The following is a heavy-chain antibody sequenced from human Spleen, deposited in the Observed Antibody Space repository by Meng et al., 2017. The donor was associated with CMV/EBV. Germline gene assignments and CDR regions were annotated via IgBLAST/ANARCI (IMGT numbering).Heavy chain of an antibody. CDR2: ISYDGSNK. D-gene: IGHD1-26*01. Sequence: LRLSCAASGFTFSSYAMHWVRQAPGKGLEWVAVISYDGSNKYYADSVKGRFTISRDNSKNTAYLQMNSLRVDDTAVYYCATLGGSPSSWGQGALVTVSS. J-gene: IGHJ4*02. CDR3: ATLGGSPSS. CDR1: GFTFSSYA. V-gene: IGHV3-30-3*01.